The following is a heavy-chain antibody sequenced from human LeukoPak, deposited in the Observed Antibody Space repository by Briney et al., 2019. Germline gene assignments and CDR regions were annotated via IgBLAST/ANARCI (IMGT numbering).Heavy chain of an antibody. J-gene: IGHJ5*02. CDR1: GYTFTSYD. D-gene: IGHD1-7*01. V-gene: IGHV1-8*02. CDR3: ASTDSITGTTSSWFDP. Sequence: ASVKVSCKASGYTFTSYDINWVRQATGQGLEWMGWMNPNSDNTGYAQKFQGRVTMTRNTSISTAYMELSSMGSEDTAVYYCASTDSITGTTSSWFDPWGQGTLVTVSS. CDR2: MNPNSDNT.